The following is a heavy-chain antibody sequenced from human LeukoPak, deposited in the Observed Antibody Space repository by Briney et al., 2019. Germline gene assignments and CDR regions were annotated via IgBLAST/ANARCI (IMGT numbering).Heavy chain of an antibody. V-gene: IGHV1-2*02. D-gene: IGHD3-22*01. CDR1: GYTFTGYY. CDR2: INPNSGGT. Sequence: ASVKVSCKASGYTFTGYYMHWVRQAPGQGLEWMGWINPNSGGTNYAQKFQGRVTMTRDTSISTAYMELSRLRSDDTAVYYCARDTGYDSSGYPDYWGQGTLVTVSS. J-gene: IGHJ4*02. CDR3: ARDTGYDSSGYPDY.